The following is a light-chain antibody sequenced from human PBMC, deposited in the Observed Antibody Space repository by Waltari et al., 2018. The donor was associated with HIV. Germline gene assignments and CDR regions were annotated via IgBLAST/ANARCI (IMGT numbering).Light chain of an antibody. CDR2: WAS. CDR1: RTVLYNRNY. Sequence: DIVMTQSPDSLAVSLGARATVTCTSSRTVLYNRNYLAWYQQKPGQAPKVLIYWASTCAFGVPDRFSGSGSGTDFSLTISRVQADDVAIYYCQQYYTLRSTFGGGTKIEI. CDR3: QQYYTLRST. J-gene: IGKJ4*01. V-gene: IGKV4-1*01.